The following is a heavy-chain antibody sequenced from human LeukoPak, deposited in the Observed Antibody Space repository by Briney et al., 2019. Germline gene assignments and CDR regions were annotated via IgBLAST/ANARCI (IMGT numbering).Heavy chain of an antibody. Sequence: RGASVKVSCKASGYTFTSYGISWVRQAPGQGLEWMGWISAYNGNTNYAQKLQGRVTMTTDTSTSTAYMGLRSLRSDDTAVYYCARSTPYIVVVPAAPTFDYWGQGTLVTVSS. V-gene: IGHV1-18*01. CDR2: ISAYNGNT. CDR1: GYTFTSYG. D-gene: IGHD2-2*01. CDR3: ARSTPYIVVVPAAPTFDY. J-gene: IGHJ4*02.